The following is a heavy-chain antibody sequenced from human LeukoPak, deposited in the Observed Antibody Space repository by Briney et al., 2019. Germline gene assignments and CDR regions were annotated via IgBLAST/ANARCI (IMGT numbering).Heavy chain of an antibody. V-gene: IGHV1-2*02. D-gene: IGHD1-1*01. CDR2: INPNSGDT. CDR1: EYTFSVYH. J-gene: IGHJ4*02. CDR3: ARGTTDAY. Sequence: ASVKVSCKASEYTFSVYHIHWVRLAPGQGLEWMAWINPNSGDTNYAQKFQGRVTMTRDTSISTVYMELSSLTSDDTAVYYCARGTTDAYWGQGTPVTVSS.